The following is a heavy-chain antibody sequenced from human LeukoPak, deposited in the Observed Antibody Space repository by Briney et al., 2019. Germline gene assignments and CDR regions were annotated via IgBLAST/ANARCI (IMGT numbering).Heavy chain of an antibody. V-gene: IGHV3-7*01. J-gene: IGHJ3*02. CDR3: ARASFYGSGSPSAFDI. D-gene: IGHD3-10*01. CDR1: GFTFSSYW. Sequence: GGSLRLSCAASGFTFSSYWMSWVRQAPGKGLEWVANIKQDGREKYYVDSGKGRFTISRDNAKNSLYLQMNSLRAEDTAVYYCARASFYGSGSPSAFDIWGQGTMVTVSS. CDR2: IKQDGREK.